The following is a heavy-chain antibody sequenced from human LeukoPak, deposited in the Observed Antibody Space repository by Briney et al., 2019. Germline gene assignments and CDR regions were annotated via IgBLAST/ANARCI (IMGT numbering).Heavy chain of an antibody. CDR1: GFTVSSNY. CDR2: IYSGGST. J-gene: IGHJ4*02. Sequence: GGSLRLSCAASGFTVSSNYMSWVRQAPGKGLEWVSVIYSGGSTYYADSVKGRFTISRDNSKNTLYLQMNSLRAEDTAVYYCARDLFPYGGNSPFDYWGQGTLVTVS. D-gene: IGHD4-23*01. V-gene: IGHV3-66*02. CDR3: ARDLFPYGGNSPFDY.